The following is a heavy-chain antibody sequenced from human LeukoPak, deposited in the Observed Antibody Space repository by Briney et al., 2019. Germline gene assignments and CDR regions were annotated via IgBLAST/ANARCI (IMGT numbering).Heavy chain of an antibody. CDR3: ARGYGDYLYFQH. D-gene: IGHD4-17*01. J-gene: IGHJ1*01. CDR2: IYYSGST. CDR1: GGSISSYY. Sequence: PSETLSLTCTVSGGSISSYYWSWIRQPPGKGLEWIGYIYYSGSTNYNPSLKSRVTISVDTSKNQFSLKLSSVTAADTAVYYCARGYGDYLYFQHWGQGTLVTVSS. V-gene: IGHV4-59*01.